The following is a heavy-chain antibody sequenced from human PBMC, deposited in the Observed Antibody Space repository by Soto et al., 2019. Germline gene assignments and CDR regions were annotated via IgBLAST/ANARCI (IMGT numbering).Heavy chain of an antibody. CDR2: IRSKAYGGTT. D-gene: IGHD6-13*01. J-gene: IGHJ6*02. V-gene: IGHV3-49*04. Sequence: PGGSLRLSCTASGFTFGDYAMSWVRQAPGKGLEWVGFIRSKAYGGTTEYAASVKGRFTISRDDSKSIAYLQMNSLKTEDTAVYYCTRVGRHSSSWYYGDYYYYGMDVWGQGTTVTVSS. CDR1: GFTFGDYA. CDR3: TRVGRHSSSWYYGDYYYYGMDV.